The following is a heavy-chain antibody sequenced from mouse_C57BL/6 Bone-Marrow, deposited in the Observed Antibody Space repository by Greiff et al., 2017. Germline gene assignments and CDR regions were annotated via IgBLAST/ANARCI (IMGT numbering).Heavy chain of an antibody. CDR1: GFTFSDYG. V-gene: IGHV5-15*04. CDR2: ISNLAYSI. Sequence: EVQLQESGGGLVQPGGSLKLSCAASGFTFSDYGMAWVRQAPRKGPEWVAFISNLAYSIYYADTVTGRFTISRENAKNTLYLEMSSLRSEDTAMYYCARRELLYYAMDYWGQGTSVTVSS. CDR3: ARRELLYYAMDY. J-gene: IGHJ4*01.